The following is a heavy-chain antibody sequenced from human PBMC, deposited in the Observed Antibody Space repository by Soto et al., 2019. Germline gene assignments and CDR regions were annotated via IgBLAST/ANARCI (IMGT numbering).Heavy chain of an antibody. CDR2: IIPVSPIA. CDR1: GGTFSSFG. Sequence: QVQLVQSGAEVRKPGSSVKVSCKASGGTFSSFGVNWVRQAPGQGLEWMGGIIPVSPIANYAQKLQGRVTITADKSTNTAYRELSSLRSEDTAVYFCASVRDDFYYYAMDVCGQGTTVTVSS. CDR3: ASVRDDFYYYAMDV. D-gene: IGHD6-19*01. V-gene: IGHV1-69*17. J-gene: IGHJ6*02.